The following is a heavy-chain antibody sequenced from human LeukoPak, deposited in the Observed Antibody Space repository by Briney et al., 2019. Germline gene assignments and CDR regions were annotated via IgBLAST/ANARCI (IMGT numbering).Heavy chain of an antibody. Sequence: PSETLSLTCTVYGESFSGYYWSWIRQPPGKGLEWIGEINHSGSTHYNPSLKSRVTISVDKSKNQFSLKLSSVTAADTAVYYCASEAYGSGSYYNIWGQGTLVTVSS. D-gene: IGHD3-10*01. CDR2: INHSGST. CDR3: ASEAYGSGSYYNI. CDR1: GESFSGYY. J-gene: IGHJ4*02. V-gene: IGHV4-34*01.